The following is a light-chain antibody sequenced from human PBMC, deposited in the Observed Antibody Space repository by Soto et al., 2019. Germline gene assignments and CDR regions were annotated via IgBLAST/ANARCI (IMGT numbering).Light chain of an antibody. CDR2: DVS. CDR3: SSYTSSNTVL. Sequence: QSALTQPASVSESPGQSITISCTGTSSDVGGYGYVSWYQQHAGKAPKLMIYDVSNRPSGVSNLFSGSKSGNTASLTISGLQAEDDADYYCSSYTSSNTVLFGGGTQLTVL. V-gene: IGLV2-14*01. CDR1: SSDVGGYGY. J-gene: IGLJ2*01.